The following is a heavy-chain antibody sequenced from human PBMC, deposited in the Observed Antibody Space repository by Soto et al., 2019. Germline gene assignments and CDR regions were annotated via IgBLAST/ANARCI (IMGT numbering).Heavy chain of an antibody. CDR2: IIPMFAAT. J-gene: IGHJ4*02. CDR3: ARGGIVAVPAALSSYDDYTNNRFGS. CDR1: GGSFSDFA. D-gene: IGHD2-15*01. V-gene: IGHV1-69*01. Sequence: QVQLAQSGAEVRKPGSSVKVSCRASGGSFSDFAFSWVRQAPGQGLEWMGGIIPMFAATKYEQRFQDRVTIAADASTKTVYLARSILTSDDSAGYYCARGGIVAVPAALSSYDDYTNNRFGSWGQGALVSVSS.